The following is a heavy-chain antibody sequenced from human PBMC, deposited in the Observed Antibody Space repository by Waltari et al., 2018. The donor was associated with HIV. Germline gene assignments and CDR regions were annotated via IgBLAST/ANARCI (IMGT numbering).Heavy chain of an antibody. V-gene: IGHV3-66*02. CDR2: IYSGGST. J-gene: IGHJ4*02. Sequence: EVQLVESGGGLVQPGGSLRLSCAASGFTVSSNYMSWVRQAPGKGLEWVSVIYSGGSTYYADSVKGRFTIARDNSKNTLYLQMNSLRAEDTAVYYCARDSSRNPFYFDYWGQGTLVTVSS. D-gene: IGHD1-1*01. CDR1: GFTVSSNY. CDR3: ARDSSRNPFYFDY.